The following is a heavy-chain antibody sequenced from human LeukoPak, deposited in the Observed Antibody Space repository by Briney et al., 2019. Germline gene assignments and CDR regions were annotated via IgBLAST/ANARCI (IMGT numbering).Heavy chain of an antibody. CDR3: ARVVGAYNIDY. D-gene: IGHD1-26*01. CDR1: GGSISSGGYY. J-gene: IGHJ4*02. V-gene: IGHV4-31*03. CDR2: IYYSGST. Sequence: KPSETLSLTCTVSGGSISSGGYYWSWIRQHPGKGLEWIGYIYYSGSTYYNPSLKSRVTISVDTSKNQFSLKLSSVTAADTAVYYCARVVGAYNIDYWGQGTLVTVSS.